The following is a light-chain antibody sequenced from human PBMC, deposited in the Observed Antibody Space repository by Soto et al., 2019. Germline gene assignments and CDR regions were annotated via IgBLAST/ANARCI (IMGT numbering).Light chain of an antibody. Sequence: ETVMTQSPSTLSVSAGGRATLSWRASQSVGSNLAWYQQRPGQPPRLLIFGASTRATDIPARFTGSGSGTDFTLTISRLEPEDFAVYYCQQYGSSRTFGQGTKVDIK. CDR3: QQYGSSRT. CDR1: QSVGSN. J-gene: IGKJ1*01. V-gene: IGKV3-15*01. CDR2: GAS.